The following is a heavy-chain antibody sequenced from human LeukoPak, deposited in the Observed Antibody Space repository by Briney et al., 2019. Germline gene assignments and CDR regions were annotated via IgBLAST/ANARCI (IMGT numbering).Heavy chain of an antibody. J-gene: IGHJ4*02. CDR1: GGSFSGYY. V-gene: IGHV4-34*01. Sequence: PSETLSLTCAVYGGSFSGYYWSWIRQPPGKGLEWIGEINHSGSTNYNPSLKSRVTISVDTSKNQSSLKLSSVTAADTAVYYCARGVVVAGPNYFDYWGQGTLVTVSS. CDR3: ARGVVVAGPNYFDY. CDR2: INHSGST. D-gene: IGHD2-15*01.